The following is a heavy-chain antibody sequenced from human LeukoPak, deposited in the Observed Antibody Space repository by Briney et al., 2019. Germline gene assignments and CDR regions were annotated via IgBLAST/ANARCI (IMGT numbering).Heavy chain of an antibody. CDR2: IHSGDCDT. J-gene: IGHJ4*02. Sequence: GGSLQIFCWGSGYCITSYCNGWVRQLPGEGLEWMGIIHSGDCDTRYSPSFQGQVTISADKSSCTAYLQWSSLKASDTAMYYCARHTGLNVTTVRSEFDYWGQGTLVTVSS. D-gene: IGHD4-17*01. CDR3: ARHTGLNVTTVRSEFDY. CDR1: GYCITSYC. V-gene: IGHV5-51*01.